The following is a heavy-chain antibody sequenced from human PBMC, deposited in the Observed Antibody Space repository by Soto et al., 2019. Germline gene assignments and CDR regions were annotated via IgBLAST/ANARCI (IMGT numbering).Heavy chain of an antibody. Sequence: PSXTKSLTSTVSDGNIRSYYWSWIRQPPGKGLEWIGYISYSGSTNYNPSLKSLVTISVDTSKTQFSLNLSSVTAADTSVYYCARVLSGSSLFDSWVQGTLVTVSS. D-gene: IGHD1-26*01. CDR2: ISYSGST. J-gene: IGHJ4*02. CDR1: DGNIRSYY. V-gene: IGHV4-59*01. CDR3: ARVLSGSSLFDS.